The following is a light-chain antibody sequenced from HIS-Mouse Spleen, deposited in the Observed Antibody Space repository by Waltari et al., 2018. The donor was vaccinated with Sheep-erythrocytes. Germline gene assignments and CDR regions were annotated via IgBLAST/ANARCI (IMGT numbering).Light chain of an antibody. J-gene: IGKJ2*01. V-gene: IGKV1-9*01. CDR2: AAS. CDR1: QGISSY. CDR3: QQLNSYPHT. Sequence: DIQLTQSPSFLSASVGDRVPITCRASQGISSYLAWYQQKPGKAPQLLIYAASTLQSGVPSRFSGSGAGTEFTLTISSLQPEDFATYYCQQLNSYPHTFGQGTKLEIK.